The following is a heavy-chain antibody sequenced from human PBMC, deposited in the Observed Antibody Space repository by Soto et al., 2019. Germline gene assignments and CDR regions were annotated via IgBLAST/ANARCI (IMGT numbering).Heavy chain of an antibody. J-gene: IGHJ3*02. CDR2: IYYSGST. Sequence: PSETLSLTCTVSGGSVSSGSYYWSWIRQPPGKGLEWIGYIYYSGSTNYNPSLKSRVTISVDTSKNQFSLELSSVTAADTAVYYCASVNFDWFQGAFDIWGQGTMVTVSS. V-gene: IGHV4-61*01. CDR1: GGSVSSGSYY. CDR3: ASVNFDWFQGAFDI. D-gene: IGHD3-9*01.